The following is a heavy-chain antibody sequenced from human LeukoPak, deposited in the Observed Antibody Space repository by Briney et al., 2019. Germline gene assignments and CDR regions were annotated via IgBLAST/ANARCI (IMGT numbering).Heavy chain of an antibody. CDR3: ATGRAYSSVDY. CDR2: IYYTGST. Sequence: SETLSLTCTASGCSISSYYWSWIRQPPGKGLEWIGCIYYTGSTNYNPSLKSRVTISVDTSKNQFSLKLSSVTAADTAVYYCATGRAYSSVDYWGQGTLVTVSS. J-gene: IGHJ4*02. CDR1: GCSISSYY. D-gene: IGHD6-19*01. V-gene: IGHV4-59*01.